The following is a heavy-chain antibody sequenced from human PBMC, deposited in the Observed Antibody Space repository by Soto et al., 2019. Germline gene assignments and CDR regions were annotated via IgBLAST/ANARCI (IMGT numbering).Heavy chain of an antibody. CDR2: IYYSGST. Sequence: KASETLSLTCTVSGGSISSGGYYWSWIRQHPGKGLEWIGYIYYSGSTYYNPSLKSRVTIPVDTSKNQFSLKLSSVTAADTAVYYCARLIITSAERVYYFDYWGQGTLVTVSS. D-gene: IGHD3-22*01. J-gene: IGHJ4*02. CDR1: GGSISSGGYY. CDR3: ARLIITSAERVYYFDY. V-gene: IGHV4-31*03.